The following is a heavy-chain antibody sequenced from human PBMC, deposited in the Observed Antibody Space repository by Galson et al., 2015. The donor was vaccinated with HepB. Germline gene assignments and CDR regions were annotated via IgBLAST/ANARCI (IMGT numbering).Heavy chain of an antibody. CDR1: GFSFEDFA. CDR2: ISWNSASI. Sequence: SLRLSCAASGFSFEDFATHWVRQAPGKGLEWVSGISWNSASIGYADSVKGRFTISRDNAKKSLYLQMNSLILEDTALCYCVKDKGSNWNFDVFDLWGQGTMVTVSS. CDR3: VKDKGSNWNFDVFDL. J-gene: IGHJ3*01. D-gene: IGHD1-7*01. V-gene: IGHV3-9*01.